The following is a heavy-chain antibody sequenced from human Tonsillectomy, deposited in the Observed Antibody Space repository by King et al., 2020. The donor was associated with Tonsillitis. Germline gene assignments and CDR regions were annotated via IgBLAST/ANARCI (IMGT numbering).Heavy chain of an antibody. CDR1: GFTFSNYA. CDR3: ARGESGTYYAY. V-gene: IGHV3-30*04. CDR2: ISYDGNNK. D-gene: IGHD1-26*01. Sequence: QVQLVQSGGGVVQPGGSLRLSCADSGFTFSNYAMHWIRQAPGKGLEWVAVISYDGNNKYYVESVKGRFTISRDNSKTTLYLQMNSLRAEDTAVYYCARGESGTYYAYWGQGTLVTVSS. J-gene: IGHJ4*02.